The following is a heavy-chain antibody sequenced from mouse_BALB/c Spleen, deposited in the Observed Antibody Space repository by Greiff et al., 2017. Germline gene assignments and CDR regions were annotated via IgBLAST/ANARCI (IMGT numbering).Heavy chain of an antibody. V-gene: IGHV4-1*02. CDR1: GFDFSRYW. D-gene: IGHD2-4*01. Sequence: EVKLQESGVGLVQPGGSLKLSCAASGFDFSRYWMSWVRQAPGKGLEWIGEINPDSSTINYTPSLKDKFIISRDNAKNTLYLQMSKVRSEDTALYYCAREDDYDEKFAYWGQGTLVTVSA. J-gene: IGHJ3*01. CDR3: AREDDYDEKFAY. CDR2: INPDSSTI.